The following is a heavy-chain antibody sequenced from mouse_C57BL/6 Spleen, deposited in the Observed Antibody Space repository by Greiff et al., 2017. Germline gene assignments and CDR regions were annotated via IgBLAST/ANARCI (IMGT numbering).Heavy chain of an antibody. CDR2: ISSGGSYT. CDR1: GFTFSSYG. V-gene: IGHV5-6*02. Sequence: DVMLVESGGDLVKPGGSLKLSCAASGFTFSSYGMSWVRQTPDKRLEWVATISSGGSYTYYPDSVKGRFTISRDNAKNTLYLQMSSLKSEDTAMYYCARVPFTTADYYAMDYWGQGTSVTVSS. J-gene: IGHJ4*01. D-gene: IGHD1-2*01. CDR3: ARVPFTTADYYAMDY.